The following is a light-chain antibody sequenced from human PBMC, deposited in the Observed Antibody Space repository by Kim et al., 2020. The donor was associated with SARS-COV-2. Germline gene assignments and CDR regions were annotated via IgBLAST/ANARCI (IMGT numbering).Light chain of an antibody. Sequence: GQSFTSSCTGTGSDVGGYEYVSWYQQPPGKAPKLMIYDVSKRPSGVSNRFSGSKSGNTAFLTISGLQAEDETDYYCSSYTSSSTWVFGGGTQLTVL. J-gene: IGLJ3*02. V-gene: IGLV2-14*04. CDR1: GSDVGGYEY. CDR2: DVS. CDR3: SSYTSSSTWV.